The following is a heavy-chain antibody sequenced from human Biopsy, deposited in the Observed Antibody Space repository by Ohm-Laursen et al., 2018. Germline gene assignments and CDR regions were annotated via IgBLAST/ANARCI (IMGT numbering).Heavy chain of an antibody. CDR1: GDSISSYY. Sequence: SVTLSLTCTVSGDSISSYYWSWLRQPPGMGLEWIGYGYYTGSTDYNPSLHSRVTISVDTSKTHFSLRLRSVTPADTAIYYCARDRGYYSDRTVPGYFDLWGRGTLVTVSS. D-gene: IGHD3-22*01. CDR2: GYYTGST. J-gene: IGHJ2*01. CDR3: ARDRGYYSDRTVPGYFDL. V-gene: IGHV4-59*01.